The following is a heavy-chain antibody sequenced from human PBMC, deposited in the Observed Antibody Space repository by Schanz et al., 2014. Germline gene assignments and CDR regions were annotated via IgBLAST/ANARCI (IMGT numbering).Heavy chain of an antibody. J-gene: IGHJ3*01. D-gene: IGHD1-1*01. CDR3: VRDAGRDGYNLALDV. CDR1: GFTVSTNY. Sequence: EVQLVESGGGLIHPGGSLRLSCAVSGFTVSTNYMTWVRQAPGRGRECVSVLYTGGSTVSAESVRGRFFISRDSSKNTLFAHMNSMRAEDTAVYYCVRDAGRDGYNLALDVWGQGTLVTVSS. CDR2: LYTGGST. V-gene: IGHV3-53*01.